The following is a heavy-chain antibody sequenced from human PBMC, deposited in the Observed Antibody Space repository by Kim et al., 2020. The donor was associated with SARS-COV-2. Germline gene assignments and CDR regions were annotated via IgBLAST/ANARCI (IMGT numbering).Heavy chain of an antibody. CDR2: IWYDGSNK. CDR1: GFTFSSYG. CDR3: ARQYYDILTGYYRAKRYFDY. V-gene: IGHV3-33*08. D-gene: IGHD3-9*01. J-gene: IGHJ4*02. Sequence: GGSLRLSCAASGFTFSSYGMHWVRQAPGKGLEWVAVIWYDGSNKYYADSVKGRFTISRDNSKNTLYLQMNSLRAEDTAVYYCARQYYDILTGYYRAKRYFDYWGQGTLVTVSS.